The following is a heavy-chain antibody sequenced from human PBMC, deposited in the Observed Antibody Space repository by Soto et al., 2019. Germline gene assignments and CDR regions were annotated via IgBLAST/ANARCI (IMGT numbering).Heavy chain of an antibody. J-gene: IGHJ6*03. CDR1: GFTFSSYW. V-gene: IGHV3-74*01. D-gene: IGHD4-17*01. CDR3: ARDSIKATVTTYYYYYMDV. Sequence: HPGVSLRLSFAASGFTFSSYWMHWVRQAPGKGLVWVSRINSDGSSTSYADSVKGRFTISRDNAKNTLYLQMNSLRAEDTAVYYCARDSIKATVTTYYYYYMDVWGKGTTVTVSS. CDR2: INSDGSST.